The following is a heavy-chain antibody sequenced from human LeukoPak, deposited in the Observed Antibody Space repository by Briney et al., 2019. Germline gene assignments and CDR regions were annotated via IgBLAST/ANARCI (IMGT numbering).Heavy chain of an antibody. CDR1: GFTFSSYG. CDR3: AKGAYYYDSSGYDDYYYMDV. J-gene: IGHJ6*03. Sequence: GGSLRLSCAASGFTFSSYGMHWVRQAPGKGLEWVAFIRYDGSNKYYADSVKGRFTISRDNSKNTLYLQMNSLRAEDTAVYYCAKGAYYYDSSGYDDYYYMDVWGKGTTVTISS. CDR2: IRYDGSNK. D-gene: IGHD3-22*01. V-gene: IGHV3-30*02.